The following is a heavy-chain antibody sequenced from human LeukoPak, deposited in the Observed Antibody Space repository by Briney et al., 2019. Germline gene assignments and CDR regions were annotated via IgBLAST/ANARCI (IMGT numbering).Heavy chain of an antibody. CDR2: IYPGDSDT. CDR1: GYSFTSYW. Sequence: GESLKISCKGSGYSFTSYWIGWVRQMPGKGLEWTGIIYPGDSDTRYSPSFQGQVTISADKSISTAYLQWSSLKASDTAMYYCARGRYYDILTGYYGINWFDPWGQGTLVTVSS. D-gene: IGHD3-9*01. CDR3: ARGRYYDILTGYYGINWFDP. J-gene: IGHJ5*02. V-gene: IGHV5-51*01.